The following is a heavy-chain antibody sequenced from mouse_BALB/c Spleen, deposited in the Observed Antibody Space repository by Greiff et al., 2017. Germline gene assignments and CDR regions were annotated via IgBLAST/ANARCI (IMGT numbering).Heavy chain of an antibody. D-gene: IGHD2-4*01. V-gene: IGHV5-6-5*01. CDR2: ISSGGST. CDR3: ARGDDCEGFAY. CDR1: GFTFSSYA. J-gene: IGHJ3*01. Sequence: DVMLVESGGGLVKPGGSLKLSCAASGFTFSSYAMSWVRQTPEKRLEWVASISSGGSTYYPDRVMGRFTISRDNARNILYLQMSSLRSEDTAMYYCARGDDCEGFAYWGQGTLVTVSA.